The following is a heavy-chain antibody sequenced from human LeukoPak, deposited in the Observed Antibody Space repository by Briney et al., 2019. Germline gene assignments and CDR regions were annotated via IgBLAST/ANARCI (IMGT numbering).Heavy chain of an antibody. CDR3: ARDPREYCGGDCYFDY. CDR2: IYYSGST. D-gene: IGHD2-21*02. CDR1: GGSISSSSYY. J-gene: IGHJ4*02. Sequence: PSETLSLTCTVSGGSISSSSYYWGWIRQPPGKGLEWIGSIYYSGSTYYNPSLKSRVTISVDTSKNQFSLKLSSVAAADTAVYYCARDPREYCGGDCYFDYWGQGTLVTVSS. V-gene: IGHV4-39*07.